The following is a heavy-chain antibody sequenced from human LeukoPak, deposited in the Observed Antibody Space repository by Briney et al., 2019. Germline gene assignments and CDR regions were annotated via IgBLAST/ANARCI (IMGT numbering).Heavy chain of an antibody. CDR2: IRYDGSNK. CDR3: AKVHRQYYDFWSGYFDY. Sequence: PGGSLRLSCAASGFTFSSYGMHWVRQAPGKGLEWVAFIRYDGSNKYYADSVKGRFTISRDNSKNTLYLQMNSLRAEDTAVYYCAKVHRQYYDFWSGYFDYWGQGTLVTVSS. V-gene: IGHV3-30*02. CDR1: GFTFSSYG. J-gene: IGHJ4*02. D-gene: IGHD3-3*01.